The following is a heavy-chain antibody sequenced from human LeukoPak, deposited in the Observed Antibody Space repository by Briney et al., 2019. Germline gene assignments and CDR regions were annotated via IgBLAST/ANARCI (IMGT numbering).Heavy chain of an antibody. D-gene: IGHD2-15*01. V-gene: IGHV4-39*07. CDR2: IYYSGST. Sequence: PSETLSLTCTVSGGSISGSSYYWGWIRQPPGKGLEWIGSIYYSGSTYYNPSLKSRVTISVDTSKNQFSLKLSSVTAADTAVYYCARVGCSGGSCYGVYYYGMDVWGQGTTVTVSS. CDR1: GGSISGSSYY. J-gene: IGHJ6*02. CDR3: ARVGCSGGSCYGVYYYGMDV.